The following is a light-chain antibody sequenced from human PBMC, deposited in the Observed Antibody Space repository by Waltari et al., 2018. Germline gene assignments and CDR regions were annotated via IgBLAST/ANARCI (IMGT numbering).Light chain of an antibody. CDR3: QQHDNLPLT. CDR1: EDINNY. J-gene: IGKJ4*01. Sequence: DIQMTQSPSSLSASIGDRVTITCQASEDINNYLNWYQQKPGKAPKLLIYDASNLQVGVPSMFSGGGSGTDFTFTISSLQPGDIATYYCQQHDNLPLTFGGGTKVEIK. CDR2: DAS. V-gene: IGKV1-33*01.